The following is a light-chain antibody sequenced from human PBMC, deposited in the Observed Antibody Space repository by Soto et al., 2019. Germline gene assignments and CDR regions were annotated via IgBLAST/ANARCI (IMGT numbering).Light chain of an antibody. Sequence: QSALTQPASVSGSPGQSITISCTGTTSDVGRYDYVSWYQQHPGKAPQLVIFEVTRRPSESSNRFSGSKSGNTASLTISGLQAEDEDDYYCSSYRNGGTLIFGGGTKLTVL. V-gene: IGLV2-14*01. CDR2: EVT. J-gene: IGLJ2*01. CDR1: TSDVGRYDY. CDR3: SSYRNGGTLI.